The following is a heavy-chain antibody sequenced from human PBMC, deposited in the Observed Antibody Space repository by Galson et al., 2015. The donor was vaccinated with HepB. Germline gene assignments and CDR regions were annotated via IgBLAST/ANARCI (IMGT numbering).Heavy chain of an antibody. V-gene: IGHV1-18*01. D-gene: IGHD2-2*01. CDR2: ISGYNGNT. CDR3: ARRIEVVPITKESLDY. J-gene: IGHJ4*02. Sequence: SVKVSCKASGYTFSSSGISWVRQAPGQGLEWMGWISGYNGNTNYVRKFHGRVTMTTDTSTSTAYMELRSLRSDDTAVYYCARRIEVVPITKESLDYWGQGTLVTVSS. CDR1: GYTFSSSG.